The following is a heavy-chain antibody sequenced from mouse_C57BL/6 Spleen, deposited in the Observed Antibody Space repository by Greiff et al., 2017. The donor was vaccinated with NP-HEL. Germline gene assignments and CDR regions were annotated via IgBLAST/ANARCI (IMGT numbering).Heavy chain of an antibody. D-gene: IGHD1-1*01. Sequence: EVMLVESGGALVQPGGSLKLSCAASGFTFSDYYMYWVRQTPEKRLEWVAYISNGGGSTYYPDTVKGRFTISRDNAKNTLYLQMSRLKSEDTAMYYCARHSSSYAMDYWGQGTSVTVSS. V-gene: IGHV5-12*01. CDR2: ISNGGGST. J-gene: IGHJ4*01. CDR3: ARHSSSYAMDY. CDR1: GFTFSDYY.